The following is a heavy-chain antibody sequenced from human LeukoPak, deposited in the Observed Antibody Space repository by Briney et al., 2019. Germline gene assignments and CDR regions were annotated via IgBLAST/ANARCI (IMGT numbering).Heavy chain of an antibody. CDR3: ARVAAAGTPFDY. Sequence: ASVKVSCKASGYTFTGYYMHWVRQAPGQGLEWMGWINPNSGGTNYAQKFQGRVTMTRDTSISTAYMELSRPRSDDTAVYYCARVAAAGTPFDYWGQGTLVTVSS. J-gene: IGHJ4*02. D-gene: IGHD6-13*01. CDR1: GYTFTGYY. V-gene: IGHV1-2*02. CDR2: INPNSGGT.